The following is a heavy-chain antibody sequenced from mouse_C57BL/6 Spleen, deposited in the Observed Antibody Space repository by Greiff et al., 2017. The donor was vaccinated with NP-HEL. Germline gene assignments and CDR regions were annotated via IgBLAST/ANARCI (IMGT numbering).Heavy chain of an antibody. CDR2: IRNKADNHAT. CDR1: GFTFSDAW. J-gene: IGHJ4*01. Sequence: AGGSMKLSCAASGFTFSDAWMDWVRQSPEKGLEWVAEIRNKADNHATYYAESVKGRFTISRDDSKSSVYLQMNSLRAEDTGIYYCTRFYGSSDYAMDYWGQGTSVTVSS. D-gene: IGHD1-1*01. CDR3: TRFYGSSDYAMDY. V-gene: IGHV6-6*01.